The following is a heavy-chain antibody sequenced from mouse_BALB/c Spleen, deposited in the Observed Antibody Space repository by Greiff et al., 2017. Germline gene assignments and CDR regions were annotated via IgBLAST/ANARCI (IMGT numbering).Heavy chain of an antibody. V-gene: IGHV1S81*02. CDR3: TRFSPDGDYAMDY. D-gene: IGHD2-3*01. CDR2: INPSNGGT. J-gene: IGHJ4*01. CDR1: GYTFTSYY. Sequence: VQLQESGAELVKPGASVKLSCKASGYTFTSYYMYWVKQRPGQGLEWIGEINPSNGGTNFNEKFKSKATLTVDKSSSTAYMQLSSLTSEDSAVYYCTRFSPDGDYAMDYWGQGTSVTVSS.